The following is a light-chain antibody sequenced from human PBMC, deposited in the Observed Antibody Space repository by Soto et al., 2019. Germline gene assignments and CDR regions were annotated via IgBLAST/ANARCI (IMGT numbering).Light chain of an antibody. CDR1: QSVSKNY. CDR3: QQYGSSGT. V-gene: IGKV3-20*01. J-gene: IGKJ1*01. Sequence: DIALTQSPGTLSLSPGERATLSCRASQSVSKNYLAWYQQKPGQAPRLLIYGASNRATGIPDRFSGSGSGTDFTLTISRLAPEDFAVYYCQQYGSSGTFGQGTKVDIK. CDR2: GAS.